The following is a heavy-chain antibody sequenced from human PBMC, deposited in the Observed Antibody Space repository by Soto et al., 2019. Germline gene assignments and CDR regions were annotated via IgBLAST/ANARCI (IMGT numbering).Heavy chain of an antibody. D-gene: IGHD1-26*01. CDR1: GGSISSYY. Sequence: QVQLQESGPGLVKPSETLSLTCTVSGGSISSYYWTWIRQPPGKGLEWIGYIYYSGSTNYNPSLQSRVTVSVDTSKNPFSLKLSSVTAADTAVYYCTRHGTGAGYNRRYFDLWGRGTLVTVSS. CDR3: TRHGTGAGYNRRYFDL. J-gene: IGHJ2*01. V-gene: IGHV4-59*01. CDR2: IYYSGST.